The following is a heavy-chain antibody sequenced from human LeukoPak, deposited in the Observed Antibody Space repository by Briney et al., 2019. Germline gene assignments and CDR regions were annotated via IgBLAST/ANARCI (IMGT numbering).Heavy chain of an antibody. CDR2: INPAGSET. Sequence: GGSLRLSCAASGFSFSAYWMTWVRQAPGTGLEWVANINPAGSETYYVDPVKGRFSISRDNAKNLVYLQMNSLRAEDTAVYYCARDIGSGYYLRWGQGTLVTVSS. CDR1: GFSFSAYW. D-gene: IGHD3-22*01. J-gene: IGHJ4*02. CDR3: ARDIGSGYYLR. V-gene: IGHV3-7*01.